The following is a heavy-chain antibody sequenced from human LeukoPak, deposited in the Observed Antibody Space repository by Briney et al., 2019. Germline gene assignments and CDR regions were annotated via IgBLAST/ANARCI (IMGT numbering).Heavy chain of an antibody. CDR2: INPSGGST. Sequence: ASVKVSCKASGYTFTSYYMHWVRQAPGQGLEWMGIINPSGGSTSYAQKFQGRVTMTRDTSTSTVYMELSSLRSEDTAVYYCARDPPSDSSGPPFDYWGQGTLVTVSS. CDR1: GYTFTSYY. J-gene: IGHJ4*02. V-gene: IGHV1-46*01. CDR3: ARDPPSDSSGPPFDY. D-gene: IGHD3-22*01.